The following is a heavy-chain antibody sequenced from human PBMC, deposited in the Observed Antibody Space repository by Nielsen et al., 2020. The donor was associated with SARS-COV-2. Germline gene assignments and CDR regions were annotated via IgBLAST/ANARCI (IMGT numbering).Heavy chain of an antibody. D-gene: IGHD3-9*01. CDR2: INHSGST. CDR3: ARGEILTYYYYYGMDV. Sequence: SETLSLTCAVYGGSFSGYYWNWIRQPPGKGLEWIGEINHSGSTNYNPSLKSRVTISVDTSKNQFSLKLSSVTAADTAVYYCARGEILTYYYYYGMDVWGQGTTVTVSS. V-gene: IGHV4-34*01. CDR1: GGSFSGYY. J-gene: IGHJ6*02.